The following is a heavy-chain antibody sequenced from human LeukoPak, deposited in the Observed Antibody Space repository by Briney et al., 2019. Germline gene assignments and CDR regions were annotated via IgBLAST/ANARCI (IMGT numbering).Heavy chain of an antibody. CDR1: GDSISRYY. Sequence: PSETLSLTCTVSGDSISRYYWSWIRQSPGKGLEWIGYIHYSGNSIYNPSLKGRVTISIDTSKNHFSLKLTSVTAADTALYYCAVDRGSIKWSFYWGQGTLVSVS. J-gene: IGHJ4*02. D-gene: IGHD2-15*01. CDR3: AVDRGSIKWSFY. CDR2: IHYSGNS. V-gene: IGHV4-59*01.